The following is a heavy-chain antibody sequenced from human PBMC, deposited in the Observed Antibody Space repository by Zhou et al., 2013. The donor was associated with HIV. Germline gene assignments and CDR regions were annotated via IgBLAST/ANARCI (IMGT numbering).Heavy chain of an antibody. D-gene: IGHD2-15*01. J-gene: IGHJ5*01. Sequence: QVQLVQSGAEVKKPWSSVKVSCKASGGTFSNSAISWVRQAPGQALEWMGGIIPMFGTAQYAPKFHGRVTITTDESRTTAHLEFYKLRSDDTAVFYCARGPFRDMYFANHYDSWGQGTLVTVSS. CDR1: GGTFSNSA. CDR3: ARGPFRDMYFANHYDS. CDR2: IIPMFGTA. V-gene: IGHV1-69*05.